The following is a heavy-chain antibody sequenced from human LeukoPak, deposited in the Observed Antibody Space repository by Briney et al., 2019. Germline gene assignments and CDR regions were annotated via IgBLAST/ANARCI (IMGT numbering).Heavy chain of an antibody. CDR2: INPNSGGT. J-gene: IGHJ6*03. V-gene: IGHV1-2*02. Sequence: ASVKVSCKASGYTFTGYYMHWVRQAPGQGLEWMGWINPNSGGTNYAQKFQGRVTMTRDTSISTAYMELSRLRSDDTAVYYCARDFGFGSSGLLWFGEPYYYMDVWGKGTTVTVSS. D-gene: IGHD3-10*01. CDR3: ARDFGFGSSGLLWFGEPYYYMDV. CDR1: GYTFTGYY.